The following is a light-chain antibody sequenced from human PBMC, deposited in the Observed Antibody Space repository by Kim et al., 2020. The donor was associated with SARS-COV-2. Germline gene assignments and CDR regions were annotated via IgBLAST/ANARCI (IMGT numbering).Light chain of an antibody. CDR3: AAWDDSLSGRV. CDR2: TYN. CDR1: RSNIGSNT. Sequence: GQRVNSSCSGSRSNIGSNTVNWYQHLPGTAPKVLMYTYNERPSGVPDRFSGSKSGTSASLVISALQSEDEADYYCAAWDDSLSGRVFGGGTQLTVL. J-gene: IGLJ3*02. V-gene: IGLV1-44*01.